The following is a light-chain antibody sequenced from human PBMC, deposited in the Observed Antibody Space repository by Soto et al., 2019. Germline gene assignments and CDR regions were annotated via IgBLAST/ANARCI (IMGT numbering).Light chain of an antibody. J-gene: IGKJ4*01. CDR1: QSVRSY. Sequence: EIVLTQSPVTLSLSPGESATLSCSTSQSVRSYLAWYQQKPGQAPRLLMYDASNRATGIPARFRGSGSGTDFTLTISSLEPEDFAVYYCQQRSDWPLTFGGGTKVEIK. V-gene: IGKV3-11*01. CDR2: DAS. CDR3: QQRSDWPLT.